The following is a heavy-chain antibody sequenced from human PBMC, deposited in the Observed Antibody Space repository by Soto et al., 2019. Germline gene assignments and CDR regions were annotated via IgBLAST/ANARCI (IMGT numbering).Heavy chain of an antibody. CDR1: DGSISRGDYY. CDR2: IYYSGST. Sequence: SETLSLTCTVSDGSISRGDYYRSWIRQPPGKGLEWIGYIYYSGSTYYNPSLKSRVTISVDTSKNQFSLKLSSVTAADTAVYYCARGDLQLWLPSYLQHWGQGTLVTVSS. V-gene: IGHV4-30-4*01. CDR3: ARGDLQLWLPSYLQH. J-gene: IGHJ1*01. D-gene: IGHD5-18*01.